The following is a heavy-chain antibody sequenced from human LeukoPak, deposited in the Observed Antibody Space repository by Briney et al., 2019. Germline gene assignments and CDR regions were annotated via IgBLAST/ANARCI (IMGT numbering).Heavy chain of an antibody. CDR1: GGSISGYY. V-gene: IGHV4-59*08. D-gene: IGHD1-1*01. J-gene: IGHJ5*02. CDR2: IYYSGST. Sequence: SETLSLTCTVSGGSISGYYWSWIRQPPGKGLEWIGYIYYSGSTNYNPSLKSRVTISVDTSKNQFSLKLSSVTAADTAVYYCARGGLGGTTGWFDPWGQGTLVTVSS. CDR3: ARGGLGGTTGWFDP.